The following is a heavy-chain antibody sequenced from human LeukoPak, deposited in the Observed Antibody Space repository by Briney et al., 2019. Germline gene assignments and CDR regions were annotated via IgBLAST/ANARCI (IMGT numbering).Heavy chain of an antibody. J-gene: IGHJ4*02. V-gene: IGHV3-48*04. CDR2: ISSSGSTI. CDR3: ARGSRREGFDY. Sequence: GGSLRLSCAASGFTFSSYSMNWVRQAPGKGLEWVSYISSSGSTIYYADSVKGRFTISRDNAKNSLCLQMNSLRAEDTAVYYCARGSRREGFDYWGQGTLVTVSS. CDR1: GFTFSSYS. D-gene: IGHD1-1*01.